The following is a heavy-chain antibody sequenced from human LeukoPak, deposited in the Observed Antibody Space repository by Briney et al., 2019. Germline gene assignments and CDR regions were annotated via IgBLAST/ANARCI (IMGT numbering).Heavy chain of an antibody. D-gene: IGHD5-12*01. Sequence: ASVKVSCKASGYTFTSYGIGWVRQAPGQGLEWMGWISAYNGNTNYAQKLQGRVTMTTDTSTSTAYMELRSLRSDDTAVYYCARAEKGYSGYDWSDYWGQGTLVTVSS. CDR3: ARAEKGYSGYDWSDY. CDR1: GYTFTSYG. V-gene: IGHV1-18*01. J-gene: IGHJ4*02. CDR2: ISAYNGNT.